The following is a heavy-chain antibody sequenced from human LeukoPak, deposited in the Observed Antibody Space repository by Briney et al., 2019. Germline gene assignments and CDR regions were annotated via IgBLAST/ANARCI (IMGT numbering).Heavy chain of an antibody. V-gene: IGHV4-61*01. CDR2: IYYSGST. CDR1: GGSVSSGSYY. J-gene: IGHJ4*02. D-gene: IGHD6-6*01. CDR3: ARASIAARVLDY. Sequence: SETLSLTCTVSGGSVSSGSYYWSWIRQPPGKGLEWIGYIYYSGSTNYNPSLKSRVTISVDTSKNQFSLKLSSVTAADTAVYYCARASIAARVLDYWGQGTLVTVSS.